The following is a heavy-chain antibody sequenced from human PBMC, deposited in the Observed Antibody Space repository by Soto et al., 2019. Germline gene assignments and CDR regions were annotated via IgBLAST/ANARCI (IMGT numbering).Heavy chain of an antibody. D-gene: IGHD6-19*01. Sequence: EVQLVESGGGLVQPGGSLRLSCAASGFTVGSNYMNWVRQAPGKGLEWVSVIYSGGSTYYADSVKGRFTISRDNSKNTLYLQMNSLRAVDTAVYYCARSWAVAGSYDYWGQGTLVTVSS. CDR1: GFTVGSNY. V-gene: IGHV3-66*01. J-gene: IGHJ4*02. CDR2: IYSGGST. CDR3: ARSWAVAGSYDY.